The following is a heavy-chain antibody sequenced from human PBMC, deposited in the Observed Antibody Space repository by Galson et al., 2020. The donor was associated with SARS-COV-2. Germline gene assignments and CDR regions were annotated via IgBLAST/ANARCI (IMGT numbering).Heavy chain of an antibody. J-gene: IGHJ4*02. V-gene: IGHV3-30*03. CDR1: GFTFTSYG. CDR2: TSYGESNE. D-gene: IGHD5-18*01. CDR3: ARDGWINGGYTYGEYYFDY. Sequence: GESLKISCAASGFTFTSYGMHWVRQAPGKGLEWVAITSYGESNEDYADSVKGRFTISRDNSKNTLYLQMNSLRAEDTAVYYCARDGWINGGYTYGEYYFDYWGQGTLVTVSS.